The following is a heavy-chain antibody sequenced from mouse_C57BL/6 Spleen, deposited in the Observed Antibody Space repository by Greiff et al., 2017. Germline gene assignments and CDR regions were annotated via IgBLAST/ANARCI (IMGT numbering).Heavy chain of an antibody. J-gene: IGHJ1*03. CDR2: INPNNGGT. CDR1: GYTFTDYN. D-gene: IGHD3-3*01. CDR3: ARRGTRDWYFDV. V-gene: IGHV1-18*01. Sequence: EVPLQQSGPELVKPGASVKIPCKASGYTFTDYNMDWVKQSHGKSLAWIGDINPNNGGTIYNQKFKGKATLTVDKSSNTAHMELRSLTYEDTAVYYGARRGTRDWYFDVWGKGTTVSVSS.